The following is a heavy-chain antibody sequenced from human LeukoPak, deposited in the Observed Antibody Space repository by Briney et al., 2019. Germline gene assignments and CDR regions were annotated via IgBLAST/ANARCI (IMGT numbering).Heavy chain of an antibody. CDR2: FDPEDGET. V-gene: IGHV1-24*01. D-gene: IGHD6-13*01. CDR1: GYTLTESS. CDR3: ATCIAAAGNYYYYGMDV. Sequence: ASVKVSCKVSGYTLTESSMHWVRQAPGKGLEWMGGFDPEDGETIYAQKFQGRVTMTEDTSTDTAYMELSSLRSEDTAVYYCATCIAAAGNYYYYGMDVWGQGTTVTVSS. J-gene: IGHJ6*02.